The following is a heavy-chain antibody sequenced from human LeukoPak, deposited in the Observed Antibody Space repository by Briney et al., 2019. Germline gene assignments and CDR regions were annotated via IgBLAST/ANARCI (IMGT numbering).Heavy chain of an antibody. CDR1: GFTFNNYG. CDR2: IWFDGSYT. Sequence: PGRSLGLSCAASGFTFNNYGVHWVRQAPGKGLEWVAVIWFDGSYTYYADSVKGRFTISRDNSKNSLYLQMNSLRAEDTAVYYCARGLYYGSGSPIDYWGQGTLVTVSS. J-gene: IGHJ4*02. V-gene: IGHV3-33*01. D-gene: IGHD3-10*01. CDR3: ARGLYYGSGSPIDY.